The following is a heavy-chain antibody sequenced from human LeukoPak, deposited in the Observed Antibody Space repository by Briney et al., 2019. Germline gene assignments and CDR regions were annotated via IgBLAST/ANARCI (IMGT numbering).Heavy chain of an antibody. CDR3: ARDDLGYCSSTSCSALDY. D-gene: IGHD2-2*01. CDR1: GGSISSSIYY. J-gene: IGHJ4*02. CDR2: VFYNGAT. V-gene: IGHV4-39*07. Sequence: PSETLSLTCIVSGGSISSSIYYWAWVRQPPGKGLEWIGTVFYNGATQYSPSLRSRVTISIDASTNQFSLKLTSVTAADTAVYYCARDDLGYCSSTSCSALDYWGQGTLVTVSS.